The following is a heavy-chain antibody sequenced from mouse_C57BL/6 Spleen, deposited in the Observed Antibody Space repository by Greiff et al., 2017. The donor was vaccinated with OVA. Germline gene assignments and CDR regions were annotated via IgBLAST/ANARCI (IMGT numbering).Heavy chain of an antibody. CDR1: GYTFTSYW. CDR2: IYPGNSDT. D-gene: IGHD1-1*01. V-gene: IGHV1-5*01. Sequence: EVQLQQSGTVLARPGASVKMSCKTSGYTFTSYWMHWVKQRPGQGLEWIGAIYPGNSDTSYNQKFKGKAKLTAVTSASTAYMELSSLTNEDSAVYYCTRDYGSSYNFDDWGQGTTLTVSS. J-gene: IGHJ2*01. CDR3: TRDYGSSYNFDD.